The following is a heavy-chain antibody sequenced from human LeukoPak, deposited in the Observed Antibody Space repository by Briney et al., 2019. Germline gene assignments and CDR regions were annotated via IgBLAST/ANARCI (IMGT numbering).Heavy chain of an antibody. CDR1: GGSISSYY. J-gene: IGHJ4*02. CDR3: ARHGSSWSRIDY. D-gene: IGHD6-13*01. Sequence: SETLSLTCIVSGGSISSYYWSWIRQPPGKGLEWIGYIYSSGSTNYNPSLKSRVTISVDTSKNQFSLNLSSVTAADTAVYYCARHGSSWSRIDYWGQGTLVTVSS. CDR2: IYSSGST. V-gene: IGHV4-59*08.